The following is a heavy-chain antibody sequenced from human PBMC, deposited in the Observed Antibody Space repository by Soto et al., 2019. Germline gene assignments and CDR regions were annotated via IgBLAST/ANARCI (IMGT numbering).Heavy chain of an antibody. J-gene: IGHJ6*02. D-gene: IGHD6-13*01. CDR2: IYYSGST. V-gene: IGHV4-30-4*01. CDR1: GGSISSGDYY. CDR3: ARAAGGYYYYGMDV. Sequence: QVQLQESGPGLVKPSQTLSLTCTVSGGSISSGDYYWSWIRQPPGKGLEWIGYIYYSGSTYYNPSLQSRVTISVDTSKNQFSLQLTSVTAADTAVYYCARAAGGYYYYGMDVWGQGTTVTVAS.